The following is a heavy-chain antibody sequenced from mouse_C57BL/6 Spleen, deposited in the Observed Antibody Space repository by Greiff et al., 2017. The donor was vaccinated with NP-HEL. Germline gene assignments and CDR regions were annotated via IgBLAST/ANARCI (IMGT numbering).Heavy chain of an antibody. Sequence: EVQLQQSGTVLARPGASVKMSCKTSGYTFTSYWMHWVKQRPGQGLEWIGAIYPGNSDTSYNQKVKGKAKLTAVTSARTAYMELSSLTKEDSAVYYCTRAGGTVVAHFDYWGQGTTLTVSS. D-gene: IGHD1-1*01. CDR2: IYPGNSDT. CDR3: TRAGGTVVAHFDY. J-gene: IGHJ2*01. CDR1: GYTFTSYW. V-gene: IGHV1-5*01.